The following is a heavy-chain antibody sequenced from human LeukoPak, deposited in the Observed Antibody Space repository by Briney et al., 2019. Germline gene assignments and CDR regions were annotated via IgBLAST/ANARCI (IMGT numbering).Heavy chain of an antibody. CDR1: GNGFTSYW. D-gene: IGHD3-16*01. CDR3: ARFGGATLAEFVFDY. Sequence: GESLKISCKGSGNGFTSYWIGWVRQMPGKGLECMEIIYPGHSDTRYSPSFQGQVTMSADKSINTAYLQWSSLTASDTAMYYCARFGGATLAEFVFDYWGQGTLVTVS. V-gene: IGHV5-51*01. J-gene: IGHJ4*02. CDR2: IYPGHSDT.